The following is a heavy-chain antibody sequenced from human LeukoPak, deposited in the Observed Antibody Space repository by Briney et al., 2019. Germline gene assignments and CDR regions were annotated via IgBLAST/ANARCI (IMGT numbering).Heavy chain of an antibody. V-gene: IGHV3-30-3*01. D-gene: IGHD7-27*01. CDR3: AKVQNWGSVDY. CDR2: ISYDGSNK. Sequence: GGSLRLSCAASGFTFSSYAMHWVRQAPGKGLEWVAVISYDGSNKYYADSVKGRFTISRDNSKNTLYLQMNSLRAEDTAVYYCAKVQNWGSVDYWGQGTLVTVSS. CDR1: GFTFSSYA. J-gene: IGHJ4*02.